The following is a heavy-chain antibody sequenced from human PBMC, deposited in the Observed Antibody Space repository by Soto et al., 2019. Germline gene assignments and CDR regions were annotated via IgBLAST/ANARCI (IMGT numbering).Heavy chain of an antibody. CDR3: ATEDTSGWHRVFDS. D-gene: IGHD6-19*01. J-gene: IGHJ4*02. CDR1: GASINTHY. Sequence: PSETLSLTCPVSGASINTHYWSWIRPSPGKGLEWIGQVFYSGSTNYNPSLKSRVTISIDTSKNQFSLRLNSVTAADTAVYYCATEDTSGWHRVFDSWGQGALVTVSS. V-gene: IGHV4-59*11. CDR2: VFYSGST.